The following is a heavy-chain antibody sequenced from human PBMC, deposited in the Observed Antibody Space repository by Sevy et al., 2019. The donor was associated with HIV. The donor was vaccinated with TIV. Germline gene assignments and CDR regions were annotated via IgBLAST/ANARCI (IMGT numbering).Heavy chain of an antibody. V-gene: IGHV3-7*03. D-gene: IGHD1-26*01. J-gene: IGHJ6*02. Sequence: GGSLRLSCAASGFTFSSYAMSWVRQAPGKGLEWVANIKRDGSEKYYLASVKGRFTISRDNAKKALYLQMNNLRADDTALYYCARDCNSATCLWGLDVWGQGTTVTVSS. CDR3: ARDCNSATCLWGLDV. CDR2: IKRDGSEK. CDR1: GFTFSSYA.